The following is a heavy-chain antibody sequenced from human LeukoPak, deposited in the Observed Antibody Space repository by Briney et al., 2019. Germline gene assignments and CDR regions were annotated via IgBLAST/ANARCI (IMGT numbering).Heavy chain of an antibody. D-gene: IGHD6-6*01. CDR2: MNPNSGNT. CDR3: ARAIRADRRGSWFDP. CDR1: GYTFTSYD. V-gene: IGHV1-8*01. Sequence: ASVKVSCEASGYTFTSYDINWVRQATGQGLEWMGWMNPNSGNTGYARKFQGRVTFSRNTSITTAYMELSSLRSEDTAVYYCARAIRADRRGSWFDPWGQGTLVTVSS. J-gene: IGHJ5*02.